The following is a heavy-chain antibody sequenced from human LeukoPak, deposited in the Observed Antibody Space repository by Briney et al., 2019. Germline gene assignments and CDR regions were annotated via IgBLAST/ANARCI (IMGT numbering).Heavy chain of an antibody. CDR3: ARDPGTDSSGCFLYWYFDL. Sequence: SGTLSLTCAVSGGSISSSNWWSWVRQPPGKGLEWIGEIYHSGSTNYNPSLKSRVTISVDKSKNQFSLKLSSVTAADTAVYYCARDPGTDSSGCFLYWYFDLWGRGTLVTVSS. V-gene: IGHV4-4*02. CDR1: GGSISSSNW. J-gene: IGHJ2*01. D-gene: IGHD3-22*01. CDR2: IYHSGST.